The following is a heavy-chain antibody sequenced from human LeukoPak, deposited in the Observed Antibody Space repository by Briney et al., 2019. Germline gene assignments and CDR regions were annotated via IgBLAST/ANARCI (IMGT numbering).Heavy chain of an antibody. CDR2: IYSGGST. J-gene: IGHJ4*02. CDR3: ARGISTSYYFDY. CDR1: GFTVSSNC. D-gene: IGHD2-15*01. V-gene: IGHV3-66*01. Sequence: GGSLRLSCAASGFTVSSNCMSWVRQAPGKGLEWVSVIYSGGSTYYADSVKGRFTISRDNSKNTLYLQMNSLRAEDTAVYYCARGISTSYYFDYWGQGTLVTVSS.